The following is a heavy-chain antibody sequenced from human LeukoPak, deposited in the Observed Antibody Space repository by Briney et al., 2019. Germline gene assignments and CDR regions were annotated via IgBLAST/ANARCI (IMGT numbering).Heavy chain of an antibody. Sequence: VASVKVSCTASGYTFTSYYMHWVRQAPGQGLEWMGIINPSGGSTSYAQKFQGRVTMTRDTSTSTVYMELSSLRSEDTAVYYCARVGGRGSSSTSCPNWYFDLWGRGTLVTVSS. V-gene: IGHV1-46*01. CDR3: ARVGGRGSSSTSCPNWYFDL. CDR1: GYTFTSYY. J-gene: IGHJ2*01. CDR2: INPSGGST. D-gene: IGHD2-2*01.